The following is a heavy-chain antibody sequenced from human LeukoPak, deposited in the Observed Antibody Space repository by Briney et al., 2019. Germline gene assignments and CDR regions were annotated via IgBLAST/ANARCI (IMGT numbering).Heavy chain of an antibody. J-gene: IGHJ2*01. D-gene: IGHD4-17*01. V-gene: IGHV3-11*01. CDR3: AGDARQFYGDQGWYFDL. Sequence: GGSLRLSCAASGFTFSDYYMSWIRQAPGKGLEWVSYISSSGSTIYYADSMKGRFTISRDNAKTSLYLQMNSLRAEDTAVYYCAGDARQFYGDQGWYFDLWGRGTLVTVSS. CDR1: GFTFSDYY. CDR2: ISSSGSTI.